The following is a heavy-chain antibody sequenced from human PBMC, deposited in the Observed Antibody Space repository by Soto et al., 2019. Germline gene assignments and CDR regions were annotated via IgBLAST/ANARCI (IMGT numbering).Heavy chain of an antibody. D-gene: IGHD3-10*01. CDR3: TRDIGGKGAY. CDR1: GYTFSSYW. Sequence: WGSLRLSCAASGYTFSSYWIHCVRQVAVKGLLWVSRIDEYGTTINYADSVKGRFTISRDNARNTLYLEMNSLRAEDTALYYCTRDIGGKGAYWGPGTLVTVSS. V-gene: IGHV3-74*01. CDR2: IDEYGTTI. J-gene: IGHJ4*02.